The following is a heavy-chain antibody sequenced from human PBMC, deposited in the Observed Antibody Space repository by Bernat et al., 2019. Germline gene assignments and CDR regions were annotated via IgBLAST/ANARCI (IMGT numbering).Heavy chain of an antibody. CDR3: ARGLSGWYEGGYFDY. Sequence: QVQLQESGPGLVKPSETLSLTCTVSGGSISSSSYYWGWIRQPPGKGLEWIGSIYYSGRTYYNPSPKSRVTISVDTSKNQFSLKLSSVTAADTAVYYCARGLSGWYEGGYFDYWGQGTLVTVSS. V-gene: IGHV4-39*01. D-gene: IGHD6-19*01. CDR2: IYYSGRT. CDR1: GGSISSSSYY. J-gene: IGHJ4*02.